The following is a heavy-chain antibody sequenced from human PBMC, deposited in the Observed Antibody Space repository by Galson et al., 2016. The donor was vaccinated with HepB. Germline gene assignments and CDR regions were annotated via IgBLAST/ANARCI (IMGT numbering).Heavy chain of an antibody. CDR2: MYPDNSRT. V-gene: IGHV5-51*01. Sequence: QSGAEVTKPGESLKISCKKSGYRFSDYWIGWVRQTPGKGLEWMVIMYPDNSRTTYSPSFGGRVTISADKSISTAYLEWSSLRASDTGMYFCATHYFTVGFFGFDIWGQGTLVTVSP. D-gene: IGHD2-21*01. CDR3: ATHYFTVGFFGFDI. J-gene: IGHJ3*02. CDR1: GYRFSDYW.